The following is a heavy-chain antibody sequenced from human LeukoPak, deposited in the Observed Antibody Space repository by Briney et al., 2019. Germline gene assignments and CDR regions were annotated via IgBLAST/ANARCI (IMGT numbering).Heavy chain of an antibody. Sequence: SETLSLTCTVSGYSISSSYYWGWIRQPPGKGLEWIGSIYYSGSTYYNPSLKSRVTISVDTSKNQCSLQLSSVTAADTAVYYCARYQWLGKTRWFDPWGQGTLVTVSS. D-gene: IGHD6-19*01. CDR2: IYYSGST. J-gene: IGHJ5*02. CDR1: GYSISSSYY. V-gene: IGHV4-38-2*02. CDR3: ARYQWLGKTRWFDP.